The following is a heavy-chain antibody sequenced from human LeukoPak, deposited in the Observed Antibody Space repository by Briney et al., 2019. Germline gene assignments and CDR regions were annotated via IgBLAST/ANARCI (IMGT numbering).Heavy chain of an antibody. CDR1: GGSISSGGYY. CDR3: ARHYGGNSFDY. CDR2: IYYSGGT. V-gene: IGHV4-31*03. Sequence: PSETLSLTCTVSGGSISSGGYYWSWIRQHPGKGLEWIGYIYYSGGTYYNPSLKSRVTISVDTSKNQFSLKLSSVTAADTAVYYCARHYGGNSFDYWGQGTLVTVSS. D-gene: IGHD4-23*01. J-gene: IGHJ4*02.